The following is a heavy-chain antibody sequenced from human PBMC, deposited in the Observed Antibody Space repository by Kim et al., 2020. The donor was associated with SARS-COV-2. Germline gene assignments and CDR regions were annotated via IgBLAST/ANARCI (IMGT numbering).Heavy chain of an antibody. Sequence: ASVKVSCKASGYTFTTYGMDWVRQAPGQGLEWLGWINAGNGDTKYSQKFQGRVSITRDTSASTGYMELTSLRSEDTAVYYCVKGGGMYVWGQGTTVIVSS. CDR2: INAGNGDT. D-gene: IGHD3-16*01. V-gene: IGHV1-3*01. CDR3: VKGGGMYV. J-gene: IGHJ6*02. CDR1: GYTFTTYG.